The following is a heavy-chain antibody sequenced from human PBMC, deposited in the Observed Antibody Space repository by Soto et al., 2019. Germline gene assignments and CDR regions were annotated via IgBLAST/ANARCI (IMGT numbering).Heavy chain of an antibody. J-gene: IGHJ4*02. Sequence: GGSLRLSCAASGFTFTSYDMTWVRQAPGKGLEWVSTISGFGGSTFYADSVKGRFTISRDSSKSTLYLQMNTLRAEDTAIYYCAKAGIFGQIDYWGQGTLVTVSS. D-gene: IGHD3-3*01. V-gene: IGHV3-23*01. CDR1: GFTFTSYD. CDR3: AKAGIFGQIDY. CDR2: ISGFGGST.